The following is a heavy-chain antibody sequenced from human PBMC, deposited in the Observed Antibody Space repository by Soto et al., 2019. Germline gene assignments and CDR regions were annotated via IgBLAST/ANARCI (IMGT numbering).Heavy chain of an antibody. CDR1: GFTFSSYF. CDR3: AKRASSSNWSPLDY. Sequence: PAGSMRLSFAAWGFTFSSYFISWVCQAPGKGLECISVISGNGDNTYYADSVKGRFTISRDNSKNTLSLQMNNLRVDDTAVYYCAKRASSSNWSPLDYWGQGNLVTVSS. J-gene: IGHJ4*02. V-gene: IGHV3-23*01. CDR2: ISGNGDNT. D-gene: IGHD6-13*01.